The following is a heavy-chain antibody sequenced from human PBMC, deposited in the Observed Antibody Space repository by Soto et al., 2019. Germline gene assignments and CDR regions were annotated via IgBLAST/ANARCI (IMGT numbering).Heavy chain of an antibody. V-gene: IGHV3-49*03. CDR2: IRSKAYGGTT. CDR1: GFTFGDYA. CDR3: TRDGTSPITIFGVVIKYYYGMDV. D-gene: IGHD3-3*01. Sequence: PGGSLRLSCTASGFTFGDYAMSWFRQAPGKGLEWVGFIRSKAYGGTTEYAASVKGRFTISRDDSKSIAYLQMNSLKTEDTAVYYCTRDGTSPITIFGVVIKYYYGMDVWGQGTTVTVSS. J-gene: IGHJ6*02.